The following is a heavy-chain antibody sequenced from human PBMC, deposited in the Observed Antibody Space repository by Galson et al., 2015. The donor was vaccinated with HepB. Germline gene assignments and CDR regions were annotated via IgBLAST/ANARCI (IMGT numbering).Heavy chain of an antibody. CDR2: IWYHGTSK. CDR3: ATGMNGGWYPFDF. D-gene: IGHD6-19*01. V-gene: IGHV3-33*08. Sequence: SLRLSCAASGLTFSNYGMHWVRQAPGKGLEWVAVIWYHGTSKYYADSVKGRFTISRDNSKNMVFLEMNSLTATDTAIYYCATGMNGGWYPFDFWGQGTPVTVSA. CDR1: GLTFSNYG. J-gene: IGHJ4*02.